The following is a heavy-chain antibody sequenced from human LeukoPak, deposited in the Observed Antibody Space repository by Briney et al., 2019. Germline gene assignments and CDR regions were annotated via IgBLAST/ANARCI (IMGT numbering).Heavy chain of an antibody. D-gene: IGHD1-1*01. CDR2: IATESSYT. V-gene: IGHV3-11*06. CDR1: GFSFSDYH. J-gene: IGHJ4*02. Sequence: PGGSLRLSCAASGFSFSDYHMAWIRQAPGQGLEWVSFIATESSYTKYADSVEDRFTISRDDSKNSLYLQMNSLRAEDTAMYYCARDVPTTRNFDDWGQGTLVTVSS. CDR3: ARDVPTTRNFDD.